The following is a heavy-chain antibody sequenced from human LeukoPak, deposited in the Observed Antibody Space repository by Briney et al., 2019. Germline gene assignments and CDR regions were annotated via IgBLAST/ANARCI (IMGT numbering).Heavy chain of an antibody. D-gene: IGHD3-10*01. Sequence: GESLKISCKGSGYSFTSYWIGWVRQMPGKGLEWMGIIYPGDSDTRYSPSFQGQVTISADKSISTAYLQWSSLKASDTAMYCCARHPVLLWFGESYYFDYWGQGTLVTVSS. CDR1: GYSFTSYW. J-gene: IGHJ4*02. CDR3: ARHPVLLWFGESYYFDY. CDR2: IYPGDSDT. V-gene: IGHV5-51*01.